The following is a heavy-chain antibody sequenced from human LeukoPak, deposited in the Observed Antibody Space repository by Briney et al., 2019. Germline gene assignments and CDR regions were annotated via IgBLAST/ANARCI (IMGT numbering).Heavy chain of an antibody. V-gene: IGHV3-21*01. D-gene: IGHD3-10*01. CDR1: GFTFSSYS. Sequence: GGSLRLSCAASGFTFSSYSMNWVRQAPGKGLEWVSSISSSSSYIYYADSVKGRFTISRDNAKNSLYLQMNSLRAEDTAVYYCARDLQDYYGSGSYKYYYYYGMDVWGQGTTVTVSS. J-gene: IGHJ6*02. CDR3: ARDLQDYYGSGSYKYYYYYGMDV. CDR2: ISSSSSYI.